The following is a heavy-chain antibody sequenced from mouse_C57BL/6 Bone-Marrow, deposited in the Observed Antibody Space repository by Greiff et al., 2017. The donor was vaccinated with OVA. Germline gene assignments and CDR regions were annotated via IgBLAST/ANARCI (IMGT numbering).Heavy chain of an antibody. CDR1: GYTFTSYT. D-gene: IGHD1-1*02. V-gene: IGHV1-4*01. CDR2: INPSSGYT. Sequence: VQLVESGAELARPGASVKMSCKASGYTFTSYTMHWVKQRPGQGLEWIGYINPSSGYTKYNQKFKDKATLTADKSSSTAYMHLSSLTSEDSAVYYCARGGRLYFDYWGQGTTRTVSA. J-gene: IGHJ2*01. CDR3: ARGGRLYFDY.